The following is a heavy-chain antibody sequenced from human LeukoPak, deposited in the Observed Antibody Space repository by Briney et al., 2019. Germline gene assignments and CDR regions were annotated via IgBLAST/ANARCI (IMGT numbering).Heavy chain of an antibody. V-gene: IGHV3-7*01. CDR1: GFTFSSYW. CDR2: IKQDGSDK. D-gene: IGHD5-12*01. CDR3: ARLISGDSFDY. J-gene: IGHJ4*02. Sequence: GGSLRLSCAASGFTFSSYWMSWVRQAPGKGLEWVANIKQDGSDKYYVDSVKGRFTISRDNATNSLYLQVNSLRAEDTAVYYCARLISGDSFDYWGQGTLVTVSS.